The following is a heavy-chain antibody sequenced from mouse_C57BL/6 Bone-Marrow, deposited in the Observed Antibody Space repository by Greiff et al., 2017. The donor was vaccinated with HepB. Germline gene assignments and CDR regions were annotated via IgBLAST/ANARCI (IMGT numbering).Heavy chain of an antibody. D-gene: IGHD2-3*01. CDR1: GFTFSDYY. J-gene: IGHJ4*01. CDR2: INYDGSST. CDR3: ARGFYDGYYYAMDY. V-gene: IGHV5-16*01. Sequence: DVMLVESEGGLVQPGSSMKLSCTASGFTFSDYYMAWVRPVPEKGLEWVANINYDGSSTYYLDSLKSRFIISRDNAKNILYLQMSSLKSEDTATYYCARGFYDGYYYAMDYWGQGTSVTVSS.